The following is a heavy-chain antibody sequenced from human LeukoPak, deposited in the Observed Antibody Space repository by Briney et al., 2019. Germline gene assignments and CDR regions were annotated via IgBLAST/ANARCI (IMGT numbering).Heavy chain of an antibody. CDR1: GGTFSSYT. CDR3: ARTPDYDILTGYYRYYFDY. J-gene: IGHJ4*02. Sequence: SVKVSCKASGGTFSSYTISWVRQAPGQGLEWMGWIIPILGIANYAQKFQGRVTITADKSTSTAYMELSSLRSEDTAVYYCARTPDYDILTGYYRYYFDYWGQGTLVTVSS. V-gene: IGHV1-69*02. D-gene: IGHD3-9*01. CDR2: IIPILGIA.